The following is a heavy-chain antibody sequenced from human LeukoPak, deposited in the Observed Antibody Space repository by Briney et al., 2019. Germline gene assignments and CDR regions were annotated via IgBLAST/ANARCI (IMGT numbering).Heavy chain of an antibody. Sequence: GGSLRLSCAASGFTFNTYAMGRVRQAPGKGLEWVSAISSSGGSTYYADSVKGRFAISRDNSKNTLYLQMNSLRAEDTAVYYCAKDLTFDAFDIWGQGTMVTVSS. D-gene: IGHD1-14*01. CDR2: ISSSGGST. V-gene: IGHV3-23*01. CDR1: GFTFNTYA. J-gene: IGHJ3*02. CDR3: AKDLTFDAFDI.